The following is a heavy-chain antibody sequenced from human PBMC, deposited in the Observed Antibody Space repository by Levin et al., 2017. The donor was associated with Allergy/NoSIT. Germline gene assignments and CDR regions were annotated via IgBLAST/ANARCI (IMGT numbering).Heavy chain of an antibody. CDR2: ISGSGGST. D-gene: IGHD1-26*01. CDR1: GFTFSSYA. Sequence: GESLKISCAASGFTFSSYAMSWVRQAPGKGLEWVSAISGSGGSTYYADSVKGRFTISRDNSKNTLYLQMNSLRAEDTAVYYCAKNLDWELINLGIDYWGQGTLVTVSS. J-gene: IGHJ4*02. V-gene: IGHV3-23*01. CDR3: AKNLDWELINLGIDY.